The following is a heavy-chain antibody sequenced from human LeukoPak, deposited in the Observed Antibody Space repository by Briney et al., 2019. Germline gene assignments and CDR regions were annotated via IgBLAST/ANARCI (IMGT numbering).Heavy chain of an antibody. V-gene: IGHV3-30*03. CDR1: GFTFSSYG. Sequence: PGRSLRLSCAASGFTFSSYGMHWVRQAPGKGLEWVAVISYDGSNKYYADSVKGRFTISRDNSKNTLYLQMRSLRAEDTAVYYCAQLQGPYFVYWGQGTLVTVSS. CDR2: ISYDGSNK. J-gene: IGHJ4*02. D-gene: IGHD2-2*01. CDR3: AQLQGPYFVY.